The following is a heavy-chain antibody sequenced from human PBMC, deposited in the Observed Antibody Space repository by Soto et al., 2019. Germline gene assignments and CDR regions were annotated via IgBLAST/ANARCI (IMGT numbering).Heavy chain of an antibody. CDR2: IYYSGST. J-gene: IGHJ3*02. D-gene: IGHD2-15*01. CDR1: GCSISSSSYY. V-gene: IGHV4-39*01. CDR3: ARSYCSGGSCYDAFDI. Sequence: SETLSLTCTVSGCSISSSSYYWGWIRQPPGKGLEWIGSIYYSGSTYYNPSLKSRVTISVDTSKNQFSLKLSSVTAADTAVYYCARSYCSGGSCYDAFDIWGQGTMVTVSS.